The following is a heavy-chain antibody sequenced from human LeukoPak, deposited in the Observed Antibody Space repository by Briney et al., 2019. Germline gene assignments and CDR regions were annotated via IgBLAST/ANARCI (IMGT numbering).Heavy chain of an antibody. CDR3: ARDWFRSSSGYYYDWFDP. J-gene: IGHJ5*02. CDR2: INPNSGGT. Sequence: ASVKVSCKASGYTFTGYYMHWVRQAPGQGLEWMGWINPNSGGTNYAQKFQGRVTMTRDTSISTAYMELSRLRSDDTAVYYCARDWFRSSSGYYYDWFDPWGQGTLVTDSS. V-gene: IGHV1-2*02. CDR1: GYTFTGYY. D-gene: IGHD3-22*01.